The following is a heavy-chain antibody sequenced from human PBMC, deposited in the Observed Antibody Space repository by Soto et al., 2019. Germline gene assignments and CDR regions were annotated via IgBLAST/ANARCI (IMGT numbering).Heavy chain of an antibody. CDR1: GFTFNSYG. CDR2: ILYDGTKT. CDR3: VKDLAHMADH. V-gene: IGHV3-30*18. J-gene: IGHJ4*02. Sequence: QVKLVESGGGVVLPRGSLRLSCEASGFTFNSYGMYWVRQAPGKGLDWVSHILYDGTKTYYADSVQGRFTISRDNSRNTLYLQMDRMRLEDTAVYFCVKDLAHMADHWGQGTLVIVSS.